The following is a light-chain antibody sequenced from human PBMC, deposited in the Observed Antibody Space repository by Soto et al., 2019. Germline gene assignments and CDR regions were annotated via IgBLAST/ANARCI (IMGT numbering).Light chain of an antibody. J-gene: IGLJ1*01. CDR3: SSYTSSSTPIV. CDR2: EVS. Sequence: QSALTQPASVSGSPGQSITISCTGTSSDVGGYNYVSWYQQHPGKAPKLMIYEVSNRPSGVSNRFSGSKSGNTASLTISGLQAEDEADYYCSSYTSSSTPIVFGTGTKLNVL. CDR1: SSDVGGYNY. V-gene: IGLV2-14*01.